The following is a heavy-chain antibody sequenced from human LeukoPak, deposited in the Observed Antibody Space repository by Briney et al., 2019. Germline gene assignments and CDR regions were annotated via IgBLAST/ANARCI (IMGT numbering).Heavy chain of an antibody. CDR2: IYYSGST. J-gene: IGHJ5*02. CDR3: ARRSGYDYENWFDP. Sequence: SETLSLTCTVSGGSTSSSYWSWIRQPPGKALEWIGYIYYSGSTNYNPSLKSRVTISVDTSKNQFSLRLSSVTAADTAVYYCARRSGYDYENWFDPWGQGTLVTVSS. V-gene: IGHV4-59*08. D-gene: IGHD5-12*01. CDR1: GGSTSSSY.